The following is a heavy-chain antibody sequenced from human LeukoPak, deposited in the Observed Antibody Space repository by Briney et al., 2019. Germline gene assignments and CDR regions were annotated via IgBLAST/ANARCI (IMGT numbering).Heavy chain of an antibody. V-gene: IGHV1-69*05. J-gene: IGHJ4*02. CDR1: GGTFSSYA. CDR3: ARSGYYLGYFDY. CDR2: IIPIFGTA. Sequence: SVKVSCKASGGTFSSYAISWVRQAPGQGLEWMGGIIPIFGTANYAQKLQGRVTMTTDTSTSTAYMELRSLRSDDTAVYYCARSGYYLGYFDYWGQGTLVTVSS. D-gene: IGHD3-22*01.